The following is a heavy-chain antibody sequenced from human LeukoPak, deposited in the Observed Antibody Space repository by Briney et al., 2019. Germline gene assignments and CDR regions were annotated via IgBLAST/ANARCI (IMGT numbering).Heavy chain of an antibody. J-gene: IGHJ6*02. CDR2: ISGSGGST. Sequence: GGSLRLSCAASGFTFSSYAMSWVRQAPGKGLEWVSAISGSGGSTYYADSVKGRFTISRDNSKNTLYLQMNSLRAEDTAVYYCAKDPDGHGFPGFAMAVWGQGTTVTVSS. CDR1: GFTFSSYA. D-gene: IGHD4-17*01. CDR3: AKDPDGHGFPGFAMAV. V-gene: IGHV3-23*01.